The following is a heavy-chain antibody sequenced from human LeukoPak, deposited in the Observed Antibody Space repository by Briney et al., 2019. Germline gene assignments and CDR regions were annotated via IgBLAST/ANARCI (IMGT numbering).Heavy chain of an antibody. J-gene: IGHJ4*02. CDR3: ARSNNLDDIYFDY. CDR2: ISPSGDTT. V-gene: IGHV3-11*01. D-gene: IGHD1-1*01. Sequence: GGSLRLSCGTFGFTFSDYYMSWIRQSPGKGLDWRAYISPSGDTTYHADSVKGRFTISRDNPRNSVYLQMNTLRAEDTAVYFCARSNNLDDIYFDYWGQGTLVAVSS. CDR1: GFTFSDYY.